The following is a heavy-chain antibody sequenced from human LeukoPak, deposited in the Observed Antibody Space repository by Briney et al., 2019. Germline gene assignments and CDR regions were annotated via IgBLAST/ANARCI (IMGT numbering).Heavy chain of an antibody. CDR2: IWYDGSNK. J-gene: IGHJ5*02. CDR3: ARETAYDILTGPIGFDP. Sequence: PGRSLRLSCAASGFTFSSYGMHWVRQAPGKGLEWVAVIWYDGSNKYYADSVKGRFTISRDNSKNTLYLQMNSLRAEDTAVYYCARETAYDILTGPIGFDPWGQGTLVTVSS. CDR1: GFTFSSYG. V-gene: IGHV3-33*01. D-gene: IGHD3-9*01.